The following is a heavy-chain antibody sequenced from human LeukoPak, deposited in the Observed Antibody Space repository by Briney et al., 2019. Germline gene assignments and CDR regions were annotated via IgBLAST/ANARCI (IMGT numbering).Heavy chain of an antibody. CDR3: ARDYTMIVVLDAFDI. V-gene: IGHV3-33*01. CDR1: GFTFSSYA. CDR2: IWYDESIK. D-gene: IGHD3-22*01. J-gene: IGHJ3*02. Sequence: GRSRRLSSALSGFTFSSYAMHWVRQAPGKGLGWEAVIWYDESIKHYGCSVKGRFTISRDNSKNTLYLQMNSLRAEDTTVYYCARDYTMIVVLDAFDIWGQGTMVTVSS.